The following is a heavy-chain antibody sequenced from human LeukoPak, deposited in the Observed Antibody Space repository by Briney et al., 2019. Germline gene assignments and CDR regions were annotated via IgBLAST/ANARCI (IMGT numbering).Heavy chain of an antibody. CDR3: AIWWEPSNHYGLDV. J-gene: IGHJ6*02. Sequence: PGRSLRLSCAASGFTFSSYGMHWVRQAPDKGLEWVAIIWFDGSNKYYADSVKGRFTISRDNSKNTLYLQMNSLRAEDTAVYYCAIWWEPSNHYGLDVWGQGTTVTVSS. V-gene: IGHV3-33*03. CDR2: IWFDGSNK. D-gene: IGHD1-26*01. CDR1: GFTFSSYG.